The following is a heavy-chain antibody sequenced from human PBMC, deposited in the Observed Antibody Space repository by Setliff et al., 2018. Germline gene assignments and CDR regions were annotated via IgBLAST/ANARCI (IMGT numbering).Heavy chain of an antibody. J-gene: IGHJ4*02. CDR1: DDSLTSSNFY. CDR2: LFYGGST. CDR3: ARGGTFRYFDY. D-gene: IGHD5-12*01. Sequence: SETLSLTCNVSDDSLTSSNFYWGWIRQPPGKGLEWLGTLFYGGSTTYNPSLKSRLTLSIDTAKNQFSLRLSSVTAADTAVYYCARGGTFRYFDYWGQGTPVTVS. V-gene: IGHV4-39*07.